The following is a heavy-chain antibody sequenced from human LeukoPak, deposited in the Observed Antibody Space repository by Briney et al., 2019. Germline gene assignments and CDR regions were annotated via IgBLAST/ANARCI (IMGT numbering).Heavy chain of an antibody. CDR2: INHSGST. D-gene: IGHD6-19*01. CDR3: ARGRGTPGTYSSGWAYYYYGMDV. CDR1: GGSFSGYY. J-gene: IGHJ6*02. V-gene: IGHV4-34*01. Sequence: KPSETLSLTCAVYGGSFSGYYWSWIRQPPGKGLEWIGEINHSGSTNYNPSLKSRVTISVDTSKNQFSLKLSSVTAADTAVYYCARGRGTPGTYSSGWAYYYYGMDVWGQGTTVTVSS.